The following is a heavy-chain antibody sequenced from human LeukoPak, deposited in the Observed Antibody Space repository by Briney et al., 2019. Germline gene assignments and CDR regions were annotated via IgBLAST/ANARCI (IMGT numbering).Heavy chain of an antibody. CDR1: GGSFSGYY. D-gene: IGHD3-22*01. CDR3: ARGPYDSSGYPY. CDR2: INHSGST. J-gene: IGHJ4*02. Sequence: SETLSLTCAVYGGSFSGYYWSWIRQPPGKGLEWIGEINHSGSTNYNPSLKSRVTISVDTSKNQSSLKLSSVTAADTAVYYCARGPYDSSGYPYWGQGTLVAVSS. V-gene: IGHV4-34*01.